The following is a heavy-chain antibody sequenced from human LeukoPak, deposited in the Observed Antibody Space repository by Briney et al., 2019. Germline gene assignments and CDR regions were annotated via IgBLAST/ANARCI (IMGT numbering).Heavy chain of an antibody. CDR1: GFTFNNYW. J-gene: IGHJ4*02. Sequence: GGSLRLSCATSGFTFNNYWVHWVRQAPGKGLVWVSGINTDGTTIHYADSVRGRFTISRDNAKSTVFLQMNSLRVEDTAFYYCARGPPGYRVGDYWGPGTLVTVSS. CDR2: INTDGTTI. V-gene: IGHV3-74*01. D-gene: IGHD2-2*03. CDR3: ARGPPGYRVGDY.